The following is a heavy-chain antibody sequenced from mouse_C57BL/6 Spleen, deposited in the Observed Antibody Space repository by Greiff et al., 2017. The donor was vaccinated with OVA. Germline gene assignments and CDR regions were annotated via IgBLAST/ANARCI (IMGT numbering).Heavy chain of an antibody. J-gene: IGHJ2*01. CDR3: GAFITTVVARFDY. Sequence: VQLQQSGAELVKPGASVKLSCKASGYTFTSYWMHWVKQRPGQGLEWIGMIHPNSGSTNYNEKFKSKATLTVDKSSSTAYMQLSSLTSEDSAVYYCGAFITTVVARFDYWGQGTTLTVSS. V-gene: IGHV1-64*01. CDR1: GYTFTSYW. CDR2: IHPNSGST. D-gene: IGHD1-1*01.